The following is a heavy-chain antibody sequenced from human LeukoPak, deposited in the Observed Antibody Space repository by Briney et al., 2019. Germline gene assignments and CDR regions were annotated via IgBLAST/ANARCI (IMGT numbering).Heavy chain of an antibody. V-gene: IGHV3-74*01. D-gene: IGHD4-11*01. Sequence: PGGSLRLSCAASGFTFSSYWMHWVRQAPGKGLVWVSRINSDGSSTSYADSVKGRFTISRDNAKNTVYLQMNSLRAEDTAVYYCARVGVSTYSFDYWGQGTLVTVSS. CDR2: INSDGSST. CDR3: ARVGVSTYSFDY. CDR1: GFTFSSYW. J-gene: IGHJ4*02.